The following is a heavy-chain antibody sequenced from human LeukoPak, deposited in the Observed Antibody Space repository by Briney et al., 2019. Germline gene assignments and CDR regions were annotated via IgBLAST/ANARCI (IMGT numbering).Heavy chain of an antibody. CDR3: ARSPNHAHFDY. CDR1: GYIFTGYY. D-gene: IGHD2-8*01. V-gene: IGHV1-2*02. CDR2: INPDSGDT. J-gene: IGHJ4*02. Sequence: GASVKVSCKASGYIFTGYYLHWVRQAPGQGLESMGWINPDSGDTNFAQKFQGRVSMTRDTSTSTAYMELRSLRSDDTAVYYCARSPNHAHFDYWGQGTLVTFSS.